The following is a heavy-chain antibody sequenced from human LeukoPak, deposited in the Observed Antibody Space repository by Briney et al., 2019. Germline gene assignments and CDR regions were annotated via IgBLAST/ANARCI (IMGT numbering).Heavy chain of an antibody. CDR3: ARGASSWEYTTFDV. Sequence: GGSLRLSCAASGFTFSSYGMHWVRQAPGKGLEWVSTIGGSGVTKFYADSVAGRFTISRDNSNNALFLQMNNLRAEDMAIYYCARGASSWEYTTFDVWGQGAIVTVSS. CDR1: GFTFSSYG. D-gene: IGHD6-13*01. V-gene: IGHV3-23*01. J-gene: IGHJ3*01. CDR2: IGGSGVTK.